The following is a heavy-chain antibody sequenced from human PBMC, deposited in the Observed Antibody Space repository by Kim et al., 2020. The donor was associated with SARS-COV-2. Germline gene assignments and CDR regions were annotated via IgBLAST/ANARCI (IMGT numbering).Heavy chain of an antibody. CDR2: ITIADSAT. CDR1: GFTFSDYW. CDR3: AIEFFYAMDV. V-gene: IGHV3-11*01. Sequence: GGSLRLSCAASGFTFSDYWMSWLRQAPGKGPEWISTITIADSATYFADSVWGRFTISRDNSKNSLYLQVNSLSVEDTAVIYCAIEFFYAMDVWGQGTTVTVSS. J-gene: IGHJ6*02.